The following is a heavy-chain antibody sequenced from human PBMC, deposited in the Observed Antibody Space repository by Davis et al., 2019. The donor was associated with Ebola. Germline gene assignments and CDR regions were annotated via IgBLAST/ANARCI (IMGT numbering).Heavy chain of an antibody. Sequence: GESLKISCAASGFTFSSYGMHWVRQAPGKGLEWVAVIWYDGSNKYYADSVKGRFTISRDNSKNTLYLQMNSLRAEDTAVCYCARAPAASDYYYYGMDVWGQGTTVTVSS. V-gene: IGHV3-33*01. D-gene: IGHD2-2*01. CDR1: GFTFSSYG. CDR3: ARAPAASDYYYYGMDV. CDR2: IWYDGSNK. J-gene: IGHJ6*02.